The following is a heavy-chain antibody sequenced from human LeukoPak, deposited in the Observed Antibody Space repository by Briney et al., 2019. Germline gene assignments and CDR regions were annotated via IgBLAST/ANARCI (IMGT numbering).Heavy chain of an antibody. V-gene: IGHV3-30*02. CDR1: GFTFTSFG. J-gene: IGHJ4*02. Sequence: GGSLRLSCAASGFTFTSFGMQWVRQTPGKGLEWVAFIRNDGDVIYYADSVKGRFTISRDNSKNTLYLQMNSLRAEDTAVYYCAKDLRSGWLPDYWGQGTLVTVSS. CDR3: AKDLRSGWLPDY. D-gene: IGHD6-19*01. CDR2: IRNDGDVI.